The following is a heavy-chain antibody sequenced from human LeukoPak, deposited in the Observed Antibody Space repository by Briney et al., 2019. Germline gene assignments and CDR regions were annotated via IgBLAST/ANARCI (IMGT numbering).Heavy chain of an antibody. CDR1: GDSIRSGTYY. CDR3: VRGGGSTRIDY. J-gene: IGHJ4*02. CDR2: IYTSGNT. D-gene: IGHD3-16*01. Sequence: SQTLSLTCSVSGDSIRSGTYYWSWIGQPAGKGLEWIGRIYTSGNTNYNPSLKSRVTISVDTSKNQFSLKLSSVTAADTAVYYCVRGGGSTRIDYWGQGTLVTVSS. V-gene: IGHV4-61*02.